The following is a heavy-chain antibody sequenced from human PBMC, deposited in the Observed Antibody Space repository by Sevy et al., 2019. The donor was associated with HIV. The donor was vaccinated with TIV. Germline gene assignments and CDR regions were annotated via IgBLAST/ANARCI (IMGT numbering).Heavy chain of an antibody. V-gene: IGHV3-7*01. CDR1: GFTFSSYW. D-gene: IGHD4-4*01. Sequence: GGSLRLSCAASGFTFSSYWMSWVRQAPGKGLEWVANIKQDGGEKYYVDSVKGRFTISRDNAKNSLYLQMNSLRAEDTAVYYCARDGRTVTTYERGVDYGMDVWGQGTTVTVSS. J-gene: IGHJ6*02. CDR2: IKQDGGEK. CDR3: ARDGRTVTTYERGVDYGMDV.